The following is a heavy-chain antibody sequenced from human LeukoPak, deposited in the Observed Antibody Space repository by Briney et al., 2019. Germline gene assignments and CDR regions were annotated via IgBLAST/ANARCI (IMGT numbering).Heavy chain of an antibody. CDR3: AKESSRSGNSNFDY. CDR1: GLTFSTYA. Sequence: GGSLRLSCAASGLTFSTYAMSWVRQAPGKGLEWVSHIRGSGVTTYYADSVKGRFTISRDNSKNTVYLQMNSLRVEDTAVYYCAKESSRSGNSNFDYWGQGTLVTVSS. J-gene: IGHJ4*02. V-gene: IGHV3-23*01. D-gene: IGHD2/OR15-2a*01. CDR2: IRGSGVTT.